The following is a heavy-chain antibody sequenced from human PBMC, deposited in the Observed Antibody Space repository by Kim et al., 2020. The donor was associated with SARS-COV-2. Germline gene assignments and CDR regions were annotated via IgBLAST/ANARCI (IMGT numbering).Heavy chain of an antibody. V-gene: IGHV1-69*01. CDR3: ARGVVGYSSGWYWFDP. Sequence: KFQGRVTITADESTSTAYMELSSLRSEDTAVYYCARGVVGYSSGWYWFDPWGQGTLVTVSS. D-gene: IGHD6-19*01. J-gene: IGHJ5*02.